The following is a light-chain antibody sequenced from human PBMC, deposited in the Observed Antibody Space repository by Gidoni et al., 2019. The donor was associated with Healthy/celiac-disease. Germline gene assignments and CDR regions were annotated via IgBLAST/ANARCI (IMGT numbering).Light chain of an antibody. CDR1: QGISSA. J-gene: IGKJ5*01. V-gene: IGKV1-13*02. CDR3: QQFNSNPVT. CDR2: DAS. Sequence: AIQLTQSPSSLSAAVGDRVTITCRASQGISSALDWYQQKPGKAPKLLIYDASSLESGVPSRFSGSGSGTDFTLTISSLQPEDFATYYCQQFNSNPVTFGQGTRLEIK.